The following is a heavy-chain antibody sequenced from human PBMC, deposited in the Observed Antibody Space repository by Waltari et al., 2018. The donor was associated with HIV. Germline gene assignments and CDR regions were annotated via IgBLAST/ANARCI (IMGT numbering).Heavy chain of an antibody. Sequence: EVHLAESGGGLVQPGESLRISCAVSGLSGATSALTWVRQGPGKGLQWVSSIGTSDNSTYYLDSVRGRFLISRDDSQTTVSLQMDRLTTNDTAVYYCASEAAVSAGPLDSWGQGIAVIVSS. D-gene: IGHD6-19*01. V-gene: IGHV3-23*05. CDR3: ASEAAVSAGPLDS. CDR1: GLSGATSA. J-gene: IGHJ4*02. CDR2: IGTSDNST.